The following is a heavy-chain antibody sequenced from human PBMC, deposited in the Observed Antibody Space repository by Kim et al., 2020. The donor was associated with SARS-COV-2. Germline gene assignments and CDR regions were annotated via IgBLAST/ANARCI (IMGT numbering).Heavy chain of an antibody. CDR2: ISSHKGNT. CDR3: AGGVGATHN. V-gene: IGHV1-18*04. D-gene: IGHD1-26*01. CDR1: GYTFTSYG. J-gene: IGHJ4*02. Sequence: ASVKVSCKTSGYTFTSYGITWVRQAPGQGLEWMGWISSHKGNTDLAQKFQGRVTLTTDTSTSTAYLELTSLRSDDTAVYFCAGGVGATHNWGQRTLAAGS.